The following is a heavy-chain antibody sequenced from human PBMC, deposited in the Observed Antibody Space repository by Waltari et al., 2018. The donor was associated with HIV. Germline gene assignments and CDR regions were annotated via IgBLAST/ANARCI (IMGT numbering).Heavy chain of an antibody. V-gene: IGHV3-33*01. Sequence: VQLAAPGGGAVQPGKSVRLSCARSGFHFSDFVLHWVGQAPEKGLEWVAVIWSDGKTRFYGDSIKGRFSVSRDNSNNTSSLQINRVTLADTAVYYCTTGRSSVVAAPPVQWGQGT. CDR3: TTGRSSVVAAPPVQ. D-gene: IGHD6-19*01. J-gene: IGHJ4*01. CDR1: GFHFSDFV. CDR2: IWSDGKTR.